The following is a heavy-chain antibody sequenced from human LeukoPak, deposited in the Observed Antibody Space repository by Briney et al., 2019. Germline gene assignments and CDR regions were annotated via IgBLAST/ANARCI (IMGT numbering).Heavy chain of an antibody. CDR3: AKARNWGDYFDY. D-gene: IGHD7-27*01. Sequence: GGSLRLSCAASGFTFDDYAMHWVRQAPGKGLEWVSGISWNSGSIGYADSVKGRFTISRDNAKNSLYLQMNSLRAEDTALYYCAKARNWGDYFDYWGQGTLVTVSS. CDR1: GFTFDDYA. V-gene: IGHV3-9*01. CDR2: ISWNSGSI. J-gene: IGHJ4*02.